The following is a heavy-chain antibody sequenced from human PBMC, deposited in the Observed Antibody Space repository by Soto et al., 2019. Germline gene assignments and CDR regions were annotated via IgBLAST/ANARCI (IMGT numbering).Heavy chain of an antibody. CDR2: IKSNADGGTT. J-gene: IGHJ4*02. CDR1: GLIFTNAW. D-gene: IGHD4-17*01. Sequence: EVQLVESGGGLAKPGGSLRLSCAGSGLIFTNAWMTWVRQTPGEGLEWLGRIKSNADGGTTDYSAPVQGRITISRNDSKNTLYLQIDSLILEDTGVYYCTTIKVTTASFDYWGQGALVTVSS. V-gene: IGHV3-15*01. CDR3: TTIKVTTASFDY.